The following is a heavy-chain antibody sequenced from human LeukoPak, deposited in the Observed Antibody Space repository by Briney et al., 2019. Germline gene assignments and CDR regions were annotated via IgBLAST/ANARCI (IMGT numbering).Heavy chain of an antibody. V-gene: IGHV3-23*01. D-gene: IGHD6-19*01. J-gene: IGHJ4*02. Sequence: GGSLRLSCAASGFTFSSYAMSWVRQAPGKGLEWVSAISGSGGSTYYADSVKDRFTISRDNSKNTLYLQMNSLRAEDTAVYYCTSSSGWYGSTQYYFDYWGQGTLVTVSS. CDR3: TSSSGWYGSTQYYFDY. CDR1: GFTFSSYA. CDR2: ISGSGGST.